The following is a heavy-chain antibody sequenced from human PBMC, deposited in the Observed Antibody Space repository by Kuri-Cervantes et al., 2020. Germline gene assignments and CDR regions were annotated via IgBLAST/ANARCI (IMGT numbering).Heavy chain of an antibody. Sequence: LSLPCAASGFTFSSYAMHWVRQAPGKGLEWVAVISYDGSNKYYADSVKGRFTISRDNSKNTLYLQMNSLRAEDTAVYYCATYEGYGSGNLYYYYGMDVWGQGTTVTVSS. CDR2: ISYDGSNK. CDR1: GFTFSSYA. CDR3: ATYEGYGSGNLYYYYGMDV. J-gene: IGHJ6*02. D-gene: IGHD3-10*01. V-gene: IGHV3-30*07.